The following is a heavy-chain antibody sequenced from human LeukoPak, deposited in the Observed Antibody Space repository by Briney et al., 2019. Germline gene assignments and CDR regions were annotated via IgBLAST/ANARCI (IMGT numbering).Heavy chain of an antibody. J-gene: IGHJ4*02. D-gene: IGHD6-19*01. Sequence: PGGALRLSCAASGFTFSSYAMSWVRQAPGKGLEWVSAISGSGGSTYYADSVKGRFTISRDNAKNALYLQMNSLSAEDTAVYYCARGSSGWYGIDYWGQGALVNVSS. CDR1: GFTFSSYA. V-gene: IGHV3-23*01. CDR3: ARGSSGWYGIDY. CDR2: ISGSGGST.